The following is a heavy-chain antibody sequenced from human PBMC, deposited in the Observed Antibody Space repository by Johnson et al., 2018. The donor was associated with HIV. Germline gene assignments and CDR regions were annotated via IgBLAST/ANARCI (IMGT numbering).Heavy chain of an antibody. D-gene: IGHD3-10*01. V-gene: IGHV3-33*01. CDR1: GFTFSTYG. Sequence: QVQLVESGGGVVQPGRSLRLSCAASGFTFSTYGMHWVRQAPGKGLEWVAVIWYDGSNKYYADSVKGRFTISRDNSKNTLYLQMNSLRAEDTAVYYCARKARGQGAFDIWGQGTMVTVSS. CDR2: IWYDGSNK. J-gene: IGHJ3*02. CDR3: ARKARGQGAFDI.